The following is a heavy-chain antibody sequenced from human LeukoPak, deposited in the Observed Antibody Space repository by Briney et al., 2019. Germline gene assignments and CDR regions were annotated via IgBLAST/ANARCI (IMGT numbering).Heavy chain of an antibody. CDR2: IYYSGST. Sequence: PSETLSLTCTVSGGSISSYYWSWIRQPPGKGLEWIGCIYYSGSTNYNPSLKSRVTISVDTSKNQFSLKLSSVTAADTAVYYCARSTGSYWGGNWFDPWGQGTLVTVSS. J-gene: IGHJ5*02. D-gene: IGHD1-26*01. CDR1: GGSISSYY. V-gene: IGHV4-59*01. CDR3: ARSTGSYWGGNWFDP.